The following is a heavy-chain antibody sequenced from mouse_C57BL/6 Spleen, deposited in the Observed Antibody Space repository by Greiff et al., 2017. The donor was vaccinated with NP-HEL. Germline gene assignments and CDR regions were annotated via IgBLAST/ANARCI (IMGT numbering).Heavy chain of an antibody. D-gene: IGHD1-1*01. J-gene: IGHJ3*01. V-gene: IGHV2-2*01. CDR2: IWSGGST. CDR1: GFSLTSYG. Sequence: VQLQQSGPGLVQPSQSLSITCTVSGFSLTSYGVHWVRQSPGKGLEWLGVIWSGGSTDYNAAFISSLSIRKDNSKSHVFFKMNSLQADDTAIYYCARDYYGSSYEGFAYWGQGTLVTVSA. CDR3: ARDYYGSSYEGFAY.